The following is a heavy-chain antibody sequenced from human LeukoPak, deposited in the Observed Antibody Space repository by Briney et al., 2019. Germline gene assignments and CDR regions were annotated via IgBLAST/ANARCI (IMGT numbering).Heavy chain of an antibody. CDR2: IYDSGST. Sequence: SQTLSLTCTVSGGSISGVNYYWSWTRQHPGKGLEGIGYIYDSGSTYYNPSLKSPVTISEDTSKNQFSLKLCSLTTPHTAVCACARAGYGDPYFDFWGQGTLVTVS. J-gene: IGHJ4*02. V-gene: IGHV4-31*01. CDR3: ARAGYGDPYFDF. CDR1: GGSISGVNYY. D-gene: IGHD4-17*01.